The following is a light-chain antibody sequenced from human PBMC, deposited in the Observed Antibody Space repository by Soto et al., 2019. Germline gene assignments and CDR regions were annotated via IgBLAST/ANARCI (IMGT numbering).Light chain of an antibody. J-gene: IGKJ2*01. Sequence: EIVLTQSPATLSLSPGERATLSCRASQSFSSYLAWYQQKPGQAPRLLIYDASNMATFIPARFSGGGSGTDFTLTISSLEHEDFAMYYCQERSKWPRFTFGQGTKLQIK. CDR2: DAS. CDR1: QSFSSY. CDR3: QERSKWPRFT. V-gene: IGKV3-11*01.